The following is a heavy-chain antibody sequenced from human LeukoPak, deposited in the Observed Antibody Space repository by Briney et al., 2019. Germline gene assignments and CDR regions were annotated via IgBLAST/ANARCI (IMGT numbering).Heavy chain of an antibody. Sequence: SETLSLTCTVSGGSVSSGTYYWTWIRQPPGKGLEWIGEINHSGSTNYNPSLKSRVTISVDTSKNQFSLRLSSVTAADTAVYYCAGPRHYYYYGMDVWGQGTTVTVSS. CDR1: GGSVSSGTYY. J-gene: IGHJ6*02. CDR2: INHSGST. V-gene: IGHV4-61*01. CDR3: AGPRHYYYYGMDV.